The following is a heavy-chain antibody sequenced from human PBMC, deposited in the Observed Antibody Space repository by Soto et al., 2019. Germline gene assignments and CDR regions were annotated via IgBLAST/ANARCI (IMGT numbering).Heavy chain of an antibody. D-gene: IGHD5-12*01. Sequence: QVQLVQSGAEVKKPGASVKVSCKASGYTFTRSGISWVRQAPGQGLEWMGWLSTYNGDTNYAQTFQGRVTMTTDTSTSTVHMEVRSLRSDDTAVYYCAREGVAPYYYYGMDVWGQGTPVTVSS. J-gene: IGHJ6*02. CDR2: LSTYNGDT. CDR3: AREGVAPYYYYGMDV. V-gene: IGHV1-18*01. CDR1: GYTFTRSG.